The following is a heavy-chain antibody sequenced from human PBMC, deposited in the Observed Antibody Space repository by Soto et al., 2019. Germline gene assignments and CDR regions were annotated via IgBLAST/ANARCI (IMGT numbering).Heavy chain of an antibody. J-gene: IGHJ4*02. V-gene: IGHV4-59*01. D-gene: IGHD3-22*01. Sequence: PSETLSLTCTVPGGSISSYYWSWIRQPPGKGLEWIGYIYYSGSTNYNPSLKSRVTISVDTSKNQFSLKLSSVTAADTAVYYCARGLTYYYDSSGYYRFDYWGQGTLVTVSS. CDR2: IYYSGST. CDR1: GGSISSYY. CDR3: ARGLTYYYDSSGYYRFDY.